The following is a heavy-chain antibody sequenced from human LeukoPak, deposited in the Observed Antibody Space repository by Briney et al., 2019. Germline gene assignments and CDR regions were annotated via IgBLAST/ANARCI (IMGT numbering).Heavy chain of an antibody. Sequence: SETLSLTCTVSGGSISSYYWSWIRQPPGKGLEWIGYIYYGGSTNYNPSLKSRVTISVDTSKNQFSLKLSSVTAADTAVYYCAREGRGSSGWFTHFDYWGQGTLVTVSS. V-gene: IGHV4-59*01. D-gene: IGHD6-19*01. J-gene: IGHJ4*02. CDR2: IYYGGST. CDR1: GGSISSYY. CDR3: AREGRGSSGWFTHFDY.